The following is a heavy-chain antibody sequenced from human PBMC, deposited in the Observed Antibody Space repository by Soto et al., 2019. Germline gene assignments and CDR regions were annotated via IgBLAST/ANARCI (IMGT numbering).Heavy chain of an antibody. V-gene: IGHV4-59*01. Sequence: SETLSLTCTVSGGSISSYYWSWIRQPPGKGLEWIGYIYYSGSTNYNPSLKSRVTISVDTSKNQFSLKLSSVTAADTAVYYCAGGGQWPDHYYYGMDVWGQGTTVTVSS. CDR3: AGGGQWPDHYYYGMDV. CDR1: GGSISSYY. D-gene: IGHD6-19*01. J-gene: IGHJ6*02. CDR2: IYYSGST.